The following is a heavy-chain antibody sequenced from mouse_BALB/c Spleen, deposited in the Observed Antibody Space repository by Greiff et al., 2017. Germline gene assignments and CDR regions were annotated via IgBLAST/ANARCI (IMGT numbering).Heavy chain of an antibody. V-gene: IGHV14-3*02. CDR3: ASPLGGNYRYYFDY. D-gene: IGHD2-1*01. Sequence: EVMLVESGAELVKPGASVKLSCTASGFNIKDTYMHWVKQRPEQGLEWIGRIDPANGNTKYDPKFQGKATITADTSSNTAYLQLSSLTSEDTAVYYCASPLGGNYRYYFDYWGQGTTLTVSS. CDR1: GFNIKDTY. CDR2: IDPANGNT. J-gene: IGHJ2*01.